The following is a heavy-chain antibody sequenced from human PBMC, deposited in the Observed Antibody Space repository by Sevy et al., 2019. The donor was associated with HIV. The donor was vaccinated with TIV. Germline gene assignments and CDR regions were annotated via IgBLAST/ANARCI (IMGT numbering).Heavy chain of an antibody. CDR2: VSRGGFTI. CDR1: GFIFGDYY. CDR3: ARGAHYDDATWGFDY. Sequence: GGSLRLSCAASGFIFGDYYMAWVRQAPGKGLEWISYVSRGGFTIYYADSVEGRFSISREDAKDSLFLQMDSLRAEDTAFYYCARGAHYDDATWGFDYWGQGALVTVSS. V-gene: IGHV3-11*01. J-gene: IGHJ4*02. D-gene: IGHD3-22*01.